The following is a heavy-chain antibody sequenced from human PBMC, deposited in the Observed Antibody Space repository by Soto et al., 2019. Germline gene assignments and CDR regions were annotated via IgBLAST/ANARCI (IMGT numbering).Heavy chain of an antibody. D-gene: IGHD2-2*01. CDR2: INPNSGGT. CDR1: GYTFTGYY. Sequence: ASVKVSCKASGYTFTGYYMHWVRQAPGQGLEWMGWINPNSGGTNYAQKFQGRVTTTRDTSISTAYMELSRLRSDDTAVYYCAALPLPAAMRYYYGMDVWGQGTTVTVSS. CDR3: AALPLPAAMRYYYGMDV. V-gene: IGHV1-2*02. J-gene: IGHJ6*02.